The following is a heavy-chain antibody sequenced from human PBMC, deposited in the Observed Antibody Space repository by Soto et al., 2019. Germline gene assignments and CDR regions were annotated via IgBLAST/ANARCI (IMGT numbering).Heavy chain of an antibody. CDR2: IKHDGSEN. V-gene: IGHV3-7*01. J-gene: IGHJ3*01. CDR3: ARPLGWRDAFDF. CDR1: GFTFSTYW. Sequence: GGSLRLSCAASGFTFSTYWMSWVRQAPGKGLEWVANIKHDGSENYYVDSVKGRFTISRDNAKNSVYLQMNSLRAEDTAVYYCARPLGWRDAFDFWAQGTMVTVSS. D-gene: IGHD6-19*01.